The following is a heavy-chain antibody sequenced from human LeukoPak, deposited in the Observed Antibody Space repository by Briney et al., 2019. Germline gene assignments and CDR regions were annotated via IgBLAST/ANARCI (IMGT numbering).Heavy chain of an antibody. D-gene: IGHD6-19*01. Sequence: GGSLRLSCAGSGFSFNNDWMQWVRQPPGKGLVWVSRINSDGSSTNYADSVKGRFTISRDNAKNTLYLQMNSLRADDTAVYYCARGKRGISIPVSYYYDGIDVWGQGTTVTVSS. V-gene: IGHV3-74*01. CDR3: ARGKRGISIPVSYYYDGIDV. CDR2: INSDGSST. CDR1: GFSFNNDW. J-gene: IGHJ6*02.